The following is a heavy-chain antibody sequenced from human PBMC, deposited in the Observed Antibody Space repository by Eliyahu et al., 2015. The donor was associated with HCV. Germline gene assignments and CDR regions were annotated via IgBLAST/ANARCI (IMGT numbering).Heavy chain of an antibody. Sequence: QVQLVESGGGVVQPGXSLRLSCAASGFXFSRYGMHWVRQAPGKGLEWVAIISYDGSNKYYADSVKGRFTVSRDNSKNTLYLQMNSLRAEDTAVYYCGKKIDGGYDEGVDYWGQGTLVTVSS. CDR3: GKKIDGGYDEGVDY. D-gene: IGHD5-12*01. CDR2: ISYDGSNK. V-gene: IGHV3-30*18. J-gene: IGHJ4*02. CDR1: GFXFSRYG.